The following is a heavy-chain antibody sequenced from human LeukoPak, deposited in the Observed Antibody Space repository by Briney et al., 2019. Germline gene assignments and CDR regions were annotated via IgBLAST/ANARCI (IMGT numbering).Heavy chain of an antibody. CDR1: GFTFSSYW. J-gene: IGHJ4*02. CDR2: IYGDGSST. CDR3: ARVYPYCARTNCWFEY. Sequence: AGSLTLSCAASGFTFSSYWLHWVRQAPGKGLVWVAHIYGDGSSTSYADSVKGRFTIARDNAKNTLYLQMNRLKAEDTAVYYCARVYPYCARTNCWFEYWGQGTLVTVSS. D-gene: IGHD2-2*01. V-gene: IGHV3-74*01.